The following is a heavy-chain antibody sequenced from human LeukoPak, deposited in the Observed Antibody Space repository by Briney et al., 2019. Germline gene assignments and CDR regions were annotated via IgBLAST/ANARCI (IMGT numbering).Heavy chain of an antibody. Sequence: SETLSLTCTVSGGSISSSNYYWGWIRQPPGKGLEWIGSIYYSGSTYKKPSLKSRVTISVDTSKNQFSLKLSSVTAADTAVYYCARDRGTWNDDGFDYWGQGTLVTVSS. V-gene: IGHV4-39*07. D-gene: IGHD1-1*01. CDR2: IYYSGST. CDR3: ARDRGTWNDDGFDY. CDR1: GGSISSSNYY. J-gene: IGHJ4*02.